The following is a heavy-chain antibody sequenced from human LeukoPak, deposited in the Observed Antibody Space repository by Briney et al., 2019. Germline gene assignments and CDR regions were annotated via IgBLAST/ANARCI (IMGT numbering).Heavy chain of an antibody. CDR2: IYYSGST. J-gene: IGHJ4*02. Sequence: SETLSLTCTVSGGSISSYYWTWIRQPPGKGLEWIGNIYYSGSTNYNPSLKSRVTISVDTSKNQFSLKLSSVTAADTAVYFCARGTAVAGTRGQGTLVTVSS. CDR1: GGSISSYY. V-gene: IGHV4-59*01. CDR3: ARGTAVAGT. D-gene: IGHD6-19*01.